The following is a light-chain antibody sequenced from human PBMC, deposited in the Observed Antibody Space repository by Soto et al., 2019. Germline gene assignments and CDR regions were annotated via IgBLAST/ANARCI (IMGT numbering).Light chain of an antibody. CDR2: DDN. CDR3: QVWHVSSDHYV. J-gene: IGLJ1*01. Sequence: SYELTQPPSVSVAPGQTAKISCAGDNLGSYGVHWYQQKPGQAPVPLVYDDNDRPSGIPERFSGSKSGNTATLTISRVEAGDEADYYCQVWHVSSDHYVFGTGTKLTVL. CDR1: NLGSYG. V-gene: IGLV3-21*02.